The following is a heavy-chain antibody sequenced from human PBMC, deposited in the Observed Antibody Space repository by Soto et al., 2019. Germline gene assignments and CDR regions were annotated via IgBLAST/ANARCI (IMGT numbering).Heavy chain of an antibody. V-gene: IGHV3-30-3*01. D-gene: IGHD6-19*01. CDR1: GFTFSDFG. CDR2: ISKDGFDT. Sequence: GGSLRLSCVVSGFTFSDFGMHWVRQSPGEGLAWVASISKDGFDTYYAESVKGRFTISRDDSKSTVFLQMNTLKVEDTAAYFCASPREGQWLVFDHWGQRTLVTVS. CDR3: ASPREGQWLVFDH. J-gene: IGHJ4*02.